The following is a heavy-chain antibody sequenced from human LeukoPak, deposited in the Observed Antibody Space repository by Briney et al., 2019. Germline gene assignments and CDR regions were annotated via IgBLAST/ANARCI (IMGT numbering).Heavy chain of an antibody. J-gene: IGHJ6*02. Sequence: PSETLSLTCTISGGSISSYYWSWIRKPPGKGLEWIGYIYYSGSTNYNPSIKSRVTISVDTSKNHFSLKLSSVTAADTAVYYCARWSYYDSSGYSYYGMDVWGQGTTVTVSS. CDR3: ARWSYYDSSGYSYYGMDV. CDR1: GGSISSYY. D-gene: IGHD3-22*01. V-gene: IGHV4-59*08. CDR2: IYYSGST.